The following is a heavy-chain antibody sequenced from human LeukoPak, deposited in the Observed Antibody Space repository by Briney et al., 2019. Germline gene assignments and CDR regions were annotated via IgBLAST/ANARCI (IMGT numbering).Heavy chain of an antibody. V-gene: IGHV3-23*01. Sequence: PGGSLRLSCAASGFTFSTYTMNWVRQAPGKGLEWVSGIYGSGGASFYADSVKGRFTISRDNSQNTVFLQTDSLRDEDTALYYCAKDLRKDGIWDIDYWGQGTLVTVSS. CDR1: GFTFSTYT. J-gene: IGHJ4*02. CDR2: IYGSGGAS. CDR3: AKDLRKDGIWDIDY. D-gene: IGHD1-14*01.